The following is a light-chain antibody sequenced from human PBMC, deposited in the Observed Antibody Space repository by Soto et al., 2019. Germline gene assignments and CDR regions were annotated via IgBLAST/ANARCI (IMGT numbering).Light chain of an antibody. CDR2: DVS. CDR1: SSDVGGYDY. Sequence: QSVLTQPASVSGSPGQSITISCTATSSDVGGYDYVSWYQHHPGKAPKLMIYDVSNRPSGVSNRFSGSKSGNTASLTISGLQAEDEADYYCSSYTSSSTLVFGTGTKLTVL. CDR3: SSYTSSSTLV. J-gene: IGLJ1*01. V-gene: IGLV2-14*03.